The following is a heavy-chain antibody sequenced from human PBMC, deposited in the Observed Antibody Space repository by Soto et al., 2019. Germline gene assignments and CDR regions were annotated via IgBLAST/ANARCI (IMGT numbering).Heavy chain of an antibody. Sequence: QVQLQQWCAGLLKPSETLSLTCAVSRGSFSGYYWSWVRQFPGKGLEWIGEIIHTGSTNYNPSLKSRVTMSIDTSKKEISLKLSSVTAADTAVYYCARVGQPPSDYWGQGTLVTVSS. CDR1: RGSFSGYY. D-gene: IGHD2-2*01. J-gene: IGHJ4*02. CDR2: IIHTGST. CDR3: ARVGQPPSDY. V-gene: IGHV4-34*12.